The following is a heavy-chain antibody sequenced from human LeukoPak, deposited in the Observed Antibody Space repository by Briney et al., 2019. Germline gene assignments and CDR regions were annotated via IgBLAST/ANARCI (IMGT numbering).Heavy chain of an antibody. CDR1: GFTFSSYA. V-gene: IGHV3-23*01. CDR3: AKIQDGSGSYYNWGVSDY. D-gene: IGHD3-10*01. CDR2: ISGSGGST. Sequence: GGSLRLSCAASGFTFSSYAMSWVRQAPGKGLEWVSAISGSGGSTYYADSVKGRFTISRDNSKNTLHLQMNSLRAEDTAVYYCAKIQDGSGSYYNWGVSDYWGQGTLVTVSS. J-gene: IGHJ4*02.